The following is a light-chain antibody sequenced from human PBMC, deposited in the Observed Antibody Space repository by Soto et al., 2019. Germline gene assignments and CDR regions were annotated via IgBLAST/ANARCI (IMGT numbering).Light chain of an antibody. CDR1: QDITNS. V-gene: IGKV1-33*01. CDR2: GAS. CDR3: QQYHNLPII. Sequence: DIHMTQSPSSLSASVGYRFTITCQASQDITNSLNWYQQKPGKAPKLLIYGASNLETGVPPRLSGGGYGTDFTLTISSMQTEDIEAYYCQQYHNLPIIFGQGTRLEIK. J-gene: IGKJ5*01.